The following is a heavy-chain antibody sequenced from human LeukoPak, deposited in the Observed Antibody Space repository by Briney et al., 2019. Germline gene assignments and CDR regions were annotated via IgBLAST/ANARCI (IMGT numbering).Heavy chain of an antibody. V-gene: IGHV4-31*03. Sequence: PSQTLSLTCTVSGGSISSGGYYWSWIRQHPGKGLEWIGYNYYSGSTYYNPSLKSRVTISVDTSKNQFSLKLSSVTAADTAVYYCARDHDYGDYSYGMDVWGQGTTVTVSS. CDR1: GGSISSGGYY. CDR3: ARDHDYGDYSYGMDV. D-gene: IGHD4-17*01. CDR2: NYYSGST. J-gene: IGHJ6*02.